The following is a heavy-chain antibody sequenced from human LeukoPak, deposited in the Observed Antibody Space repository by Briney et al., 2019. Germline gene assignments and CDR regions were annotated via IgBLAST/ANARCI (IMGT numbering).Heavy chain of an antibody. J-gene: IGHJ4*02. CDR2: IYYSGST. D-gene: IGHD3-22*01. V-gene: IGHV4-31*03. CDR3: ARADGSGYPAFDY. Sequence: SSETLSLTCTVSGGSISSGGYYWSWIRQHPGKGLEWIGYIYYSGSTYYNPSLKSRVTISVDTSKNQFSLELSSVTAADTAVYYCARADGSGYPAFDYWGQGTLVTVSS. CDR1: GGSISSGGYY.